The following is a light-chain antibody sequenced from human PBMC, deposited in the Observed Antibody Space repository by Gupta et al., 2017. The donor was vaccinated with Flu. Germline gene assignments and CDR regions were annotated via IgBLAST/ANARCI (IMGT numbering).Light chain of an antibody. V-gene: IGLV7-43*01. CDR3: RRNYGGVWV. CDR1: TGAVTGTYY. J-gene: IGLJ3*02. Sequence: TVVTQEPSLTVSPGGTVTLTCASSTGAVTGTYYPNWFQQKPGQAPRALIYSANNKHSWTPARFSGSLLGSKAALTLSGVQPEDEAEYYCRRNYGGVWVFGGGTKLTVL. CDR2: SAN.